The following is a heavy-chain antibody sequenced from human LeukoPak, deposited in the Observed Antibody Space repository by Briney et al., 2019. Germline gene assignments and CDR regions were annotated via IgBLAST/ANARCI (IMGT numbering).Heavy chain of an antibody. CDR3: AKDRPPAATDYYFDY. Sequence: GGSLRLSCAASGFTFSTYGMHWVRQAPGKGLEWVAVIWYDGSNKYYADSVKGRFTISRDNSKNTLYQQMNSLRAEDTAVYYCAKDRPPAATDYYFDYWGQGTLVTVFS. J-gene: IGHJ4*02. D-gene: IGHD2-2*01. V-gene: IGHV3-33*06. CDR1: GFTFSTYG. CDR2: IWYDGSNK.